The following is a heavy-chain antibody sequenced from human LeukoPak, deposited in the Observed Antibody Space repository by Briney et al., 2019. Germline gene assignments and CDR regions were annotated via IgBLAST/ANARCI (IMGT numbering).Heavy chain of an antibody. CDR2: ISSSGSTI. D-gene: IGHD5-18*01. V-gene: IGHV3-11*01. CDR3: ARETQGIQLWLYHFDY. CDR1: GFTFSDYY. J-gene: IGHJ4*02. Sequence: GGSLRLSCAASGFTFSDYYMSWIRQAPGKGLGWVSYISSSGSTIYYADSVKGRFTISRDNAKNSLYLQMNSLRAEDTAVYYCARETQGIQLWLYHFDYWGQGTLVTVSS.